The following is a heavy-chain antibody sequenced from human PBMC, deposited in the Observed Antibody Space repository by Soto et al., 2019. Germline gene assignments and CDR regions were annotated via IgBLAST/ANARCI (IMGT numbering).Heavy chain of an antibody. Sequence: QLQLQESGSGLVKPSQTLSLTCAVSGGSISSGGYSWTWIRQPPGRGLEWIGYIYHSGSSYYNPSLKSRVTITVDRSKYQISLKPSSVTAADTAVYYCARAHYGDYGYGMDVWGQGTTVTVSS. CDR3: ARAHYGDYGYGMDV. CDR2: IYHSGSS. V-gene: IGHV4-30-2*01. D-gene: IGHD4-17*01. J-gene: IGHJ6*02. CDR1: GGSISSGGYS.